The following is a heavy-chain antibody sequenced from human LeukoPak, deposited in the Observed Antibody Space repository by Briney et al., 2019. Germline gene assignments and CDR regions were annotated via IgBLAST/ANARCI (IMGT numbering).Heavy chain of an antibody. J-gene: IGHJ6*03. CDR1: GYTFIDYY. Sequence: GASVKVSCKASGYTFIDYYIHWVRQAPGQGLEWMGWINPKSGDTNYAQKFQGGVTMTRDTSISTAYMELSRLRSDDTAVYYCARGVTGIYYYYYMDVWGKGTTVTVSS. CDR2: INPKSGDT. D-gene: IGHD3-10*01. CDR3: ARGVTGIYYYYYMDV. V-gene: IGHV1-2*02.